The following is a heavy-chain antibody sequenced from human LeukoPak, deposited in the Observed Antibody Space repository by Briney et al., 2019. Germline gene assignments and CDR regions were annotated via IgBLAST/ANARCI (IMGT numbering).Heavy chain of an antibody. D-gene: IGHD1-26*01. Sequence: GGSLRLSCAASRFTVTTNYMTWVRQAPGKGLEWVSIIYSGGYTDYADSVKGRFTISRDNSKNTLDLQMNSLRAEDTAVYYCARRLEYSGSKGVFDYWGQGTLVTVSS. CDR3: ARRLEYSGSKGVFDY. V-gene: IGHV3-66*01. J-gene: IGHJ4*02. CDR2: IYSGGYT. CDR1: RFTVTTNY.